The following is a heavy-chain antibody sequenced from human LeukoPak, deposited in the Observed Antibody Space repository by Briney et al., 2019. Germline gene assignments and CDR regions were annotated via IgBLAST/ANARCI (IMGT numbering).Heavy chain of an antibody. CDR2: IRYDGSNK. D-gene: IGHD5-12*01. J-gene: IGHJ4*02. V-gene: IGHV3-30*02. Sequence: GGSLRLSCAASGFPFSKYGMHWVRQAPGKGLEWVAFIRYDGSNKYYADSVKGRFTISRDNSKNTLYLQMNSLRAEDTAVYYCAKLNRWAGYEVDYWGQGTLVTVSS. CDR3: AKLNRWAGYEVDY. CDR1: GFPFSKYG.